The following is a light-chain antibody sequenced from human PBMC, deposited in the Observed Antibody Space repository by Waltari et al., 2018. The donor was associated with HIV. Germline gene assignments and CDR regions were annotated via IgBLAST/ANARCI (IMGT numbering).Light chain of an antibody. CDR2: DVT. J-gene: IGLJ1*01. CDR1: SSDVGGYNF. Sequence: QSALTQPASVSGSVGQSITLSCTGTSSDVGGYNFVSWFQQHPGKFPNLTIYDVTKRPSGVSSRFSASKSGNTASLTISGLQGEDESTYYCCSYASGTVYVFGTGTKVTVL. CDR3: CSYASGTVYV. V-gene: IGLV2-14*03.